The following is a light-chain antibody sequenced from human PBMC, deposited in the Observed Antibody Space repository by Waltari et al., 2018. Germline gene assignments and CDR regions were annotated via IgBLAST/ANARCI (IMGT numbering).Light chain of an antibody. CDR2: DAS. J-gene: IGKJ1*01. Sequence: EIVLTQSPGTLSLSPGERATLSCRASQSVSRYLAWYPQKPGQAPRLLIYDASIRASGIPDRFMGSGSGTDFSLTISRLEPEDFAVYYCQKYGTLPATFGQGTKVQMK. V-gene: IGKV3-20*01. CDR1: QSVSRY. CDR3: QKYGTLPAT.